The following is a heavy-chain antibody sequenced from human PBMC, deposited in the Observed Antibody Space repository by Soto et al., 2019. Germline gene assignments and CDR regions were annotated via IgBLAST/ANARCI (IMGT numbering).Heavy chain of an antibody. V-gene: IGHV3-23*01. Sequence: PGGSVRLSCAASGVTFSSYAMSWVRQAPGKGLEWVSAISGSGGSTYYADSVKGRFTISRDNSKNTLYLQMNSLRAEDTAVYYCAKVPGHCSSTRCWRWFDPWGQGTLVSVPS. CDR1: GVTFSSYA. D-gene: IGHD2-2*01. J-gene: IGHJ5*02. CDR3: AKVPGHCSSTRCWRWFDP. CDR2: ISGSGGST.